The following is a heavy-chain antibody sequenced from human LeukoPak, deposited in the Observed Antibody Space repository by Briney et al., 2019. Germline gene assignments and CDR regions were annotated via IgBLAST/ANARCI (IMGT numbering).Heavy chain of an antibody. Sequence: SETLSLTCTVSGGSISSYYWSWIRQPPGKGLEWIGYIYYSGSTNYNPSLKSRVTISVDTSKNQFSLKLSSVTAADTAVYYCARVRGLGRDGWGVGYWGQGTLVTVSS. J-gene: IGHJ4*02. CDR3: ARVRGLGRDGWGVGY. D-gene: IGHD5-24*01. CDR2: IYYSGST. V-gene: IGHV4-59*01. CDR1: GGSISSYY.